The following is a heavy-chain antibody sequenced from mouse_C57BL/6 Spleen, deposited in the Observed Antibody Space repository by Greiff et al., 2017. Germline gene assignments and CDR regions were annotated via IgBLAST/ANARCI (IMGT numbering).Heavy chain of an antibody. CDR1: GYAFTNYL. J-gene: IGHJ2*01. V-gene: IGHV1-54*01. CDR3: ARSGGSGPPFDY. CDR2: INPGSGGT. D-gene: IGHD3-2*02. Sequence: QVQLQQSGAELVRPGTSVKVSCKASGYAFTNYLIEWVKQRPGQGLEWIGVINPGSGGTNYNEKFKGKATLTADKSSSTAYMQLSSLTSEDSAVYFCARSGGSGPPFDYWGQGTTLTVSS.